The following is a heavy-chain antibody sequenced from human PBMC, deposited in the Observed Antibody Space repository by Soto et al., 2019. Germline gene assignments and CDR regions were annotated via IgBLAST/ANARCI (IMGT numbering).Heavy chain of an antibody. D-gene: IGHD3-3*01. CDR2: ISAYNGNT. CDR3: PRAHVGGIWSGHYGMDV. V-gene: IGHV1-18*04. Sequence: AASVKVSCKASGYTFTSYGISWVRQAPGQGLEWMGWISAYNGNTNYAQKLQGRVTLTTDTYKSTAYMELRSLRSEDTAVYYCPRAHVGGIWSGHYGMDVWGQGITV. CDR1: GYTFTSYG. J-gene: IGHJ6*02.